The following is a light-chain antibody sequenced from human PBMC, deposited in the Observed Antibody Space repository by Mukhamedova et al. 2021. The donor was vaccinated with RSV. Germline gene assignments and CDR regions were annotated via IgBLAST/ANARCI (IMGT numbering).Light chain of an antibody. CDR3: QQYNTYPWT. Sequence: WYQRRVHGKAPRLLIYKASSLENGVPSRFSGSGSGTDFTLTISSLQPDDSATYYCQQYNTYPWTFGQGTKVEI. V-gene: IGKV1-5*03. CDR2: KAS. J-gene: IGKJ1*01.